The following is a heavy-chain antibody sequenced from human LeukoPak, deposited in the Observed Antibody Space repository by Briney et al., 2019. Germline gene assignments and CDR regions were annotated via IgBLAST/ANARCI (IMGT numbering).Heavy chain of an antibody. V-gene: IGHV4-4*07. CDR2: IYTSGST. J-gene: IGHJ6*02. D-gene: IGHD6-13*01. Sequence: SETLSLTCTVSGGSISSYYWSWIRQPAGKGLEWIGRIYTSGSTNYNPSLKRRVTMSVDTSKNQFSLKLSSVTAADTAVYYCARIPRQQLSPYYYYGMDVWGQGTTVTVSS. CDR1: GGSISSYY. CDR3: ARIPRQQLSPYYYYGMDV.